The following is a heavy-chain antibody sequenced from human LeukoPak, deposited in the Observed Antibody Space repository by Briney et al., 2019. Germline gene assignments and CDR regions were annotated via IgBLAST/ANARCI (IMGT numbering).Heavy chain of an antibody. Sequence: ASVELSCKASGFTFINYYMHWVRQAPGQGLEWLGIINLSGGSTHYPQKFQDRVTMTRDTSTSTVYVELSSLRSEDTAVYYCARDLDYGEKSEAYWGQGTLVTVSS. CDR2: INLSGGST. D-gene: IGHD4/OR15-4a*01. CDR1: GFTFINYY. CDR3: ARDLDYGEKSEAY. V-gene: IGHV1-46*01. J-gene: IGHJ4*02.